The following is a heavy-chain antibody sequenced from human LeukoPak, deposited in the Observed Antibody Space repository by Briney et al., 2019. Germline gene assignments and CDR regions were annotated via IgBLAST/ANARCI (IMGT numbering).Heavy chain of an antibody. Sequence: SETLSLTCTVSGGSISSYYWSWIRQPAGKGLEWIGRIYTSGSTNYNPSLKSRVTMSVDTSKNQFSLKLSSVTAADTAVYYCARPDRPTDYDFWSGHHYGTDVWGQGTTVTVSS. J-gene: IGHJ6*02. CDR2: IYTSGST. D-gene: IGHD3-3*01. CDR3: ARPDRPTDYDFWSGHHYGTDV. V-gene: IGHV4-4*07. CDR1: GGSISSYY.